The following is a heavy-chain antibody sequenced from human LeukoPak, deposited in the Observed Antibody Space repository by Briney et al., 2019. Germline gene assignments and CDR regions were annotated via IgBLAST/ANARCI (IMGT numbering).Heavy chain of an antibody. Sequence: SETLSLTCTVSGGSINSYYWSWIRQPPGRGLEWVGSIHYSGSTSYNPSLRSRVTISVDKSKNQFFLKLSSVTAADTAVYYCAREGGSSWPYYFDYWGQGTLVTVSS. D-gene: IGHD6-13*01. V-gene: IGHV4-59*01. CDR1: GGSINSYY. J-gene: IGHJ4*02. CDR3: AREGGSSWPYYFDY. CDR2: IHYSGST.